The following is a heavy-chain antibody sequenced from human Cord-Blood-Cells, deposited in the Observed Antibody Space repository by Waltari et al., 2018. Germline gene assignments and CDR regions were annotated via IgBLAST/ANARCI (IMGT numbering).Heavy chain of an antibody. J-gene: IGHJ4*02. V-gene: IGHV3-48*03. D-gene: IGHD3-10*01. CDR3: ARDGVLLWFGELFDY. Sequence: EVQLVESGGGLVQPGGSLSLSCAPSGFPFSRYEMNWVRQAPGQGLEWVSYISSSSSTIYYADSGKGRFTISRDNAKNSLYLQMNSLRAEDTAVYYCARDGVLLWFGELFDYWGQGTLVTVSS. CDR2: ISSSSSTI. CDR1: GFPFSRYE.